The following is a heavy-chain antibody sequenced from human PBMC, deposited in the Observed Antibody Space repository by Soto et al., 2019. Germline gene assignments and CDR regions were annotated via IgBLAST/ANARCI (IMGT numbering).Heavy chain of an antibody. CDR1: GFTFSTYW. CDR2: INTDGSST. J-gene: IGHJ1*01. Sequence: EVQLVESGGGLVQPGGSLRLSCAASGFTFSTYWMHWVRQGPGKGLVWVSRINTDGSSTNYADSVKGRFTTSRDNAKNMLDLQMISLRAEDTAVHYCVRDRWGLLPEYCVHGTLVTVSS. V-gene: IGHV3-74*01. CDR3: VRDRWGLLPEY. D-gene: IGHD3-16*01.